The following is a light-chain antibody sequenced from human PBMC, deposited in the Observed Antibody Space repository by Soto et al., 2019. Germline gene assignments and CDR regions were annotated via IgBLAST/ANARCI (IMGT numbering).Light chain of an antibody. Sequence: QSVLTQPPSASGTPGQRVTISCSGSSSNIGSNTVNWYQQLPGTAPKLLIYSNNQRPSGVPDRFSGSKSGTSASLAISGLQSEDEADYYCSSYPSSSTPYVFGTVTKVT. CDR2: SNN. CDR1: SSNIGSNT. J-gene: IGLJ1*01. CDR3: SSYPSSSTPYV. V-gene: IGLV1-44*01.